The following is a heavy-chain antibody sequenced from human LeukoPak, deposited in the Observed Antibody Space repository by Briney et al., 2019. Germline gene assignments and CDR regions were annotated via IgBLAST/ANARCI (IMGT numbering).Heavy chain of an antibody. V-gene: IGHV3-30*04. CDR2: ISYDGSNK. D-gene: IGHD2-15*01. J-gene: IGHJ3*02. CDR3: ARFYCSGGSCYSDNAFDI. Sequence: GGSLRLSCAASGFTFSSYAMHWVRQAPGKGLEWVAVISYDGSNKYYADSVKGRFTISRDNSKNTLYLQMNSLRAEDTAVYYCARFYCSGGSCYSDNAFDIWGQGTMVTVSS. CDR1: GFTFSSYA.